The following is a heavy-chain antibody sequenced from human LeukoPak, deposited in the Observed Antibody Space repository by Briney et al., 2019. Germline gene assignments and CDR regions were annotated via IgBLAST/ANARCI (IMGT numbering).Heavy chain of an antibody. J-gene: IGHJ4*02. D-gene: IGHD2-21*02. V-gene: IGHV3-74*01. Sequence: PGRSLRLSCEPSVFTFSSYWTHWVPDAPEKGLVWVSDINGDGSSKNYAESVKGLFTVSRDNAKNTLYLHVNSLRAEDTAVYYCAWLGYCGGDCYPFGYWGQVTLVTVA. CDR1: VFTFSSYW. CDR3: AWLGYCGGDCYPFGY. CDR2: INGDGSSK.